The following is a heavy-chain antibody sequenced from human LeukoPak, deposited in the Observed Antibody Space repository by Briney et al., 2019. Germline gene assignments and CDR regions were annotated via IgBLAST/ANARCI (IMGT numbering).Heavy chain of an antibody. CDR3: AREGGAEYCSSTSCPGGWFDP. Sequence: PGGSLRLSCAASGFTFSSYSMNWVRQAPGKGLEWVSYISSSSSTIYCADSVKGRFTISRDNAKNSLYLQMNSLRAEDTAVYYCAREGGAEYCSSTSCPGGWFDPWGQGTLVTVSS. CDR1: GFTFSSYS. V-gene: IGHV3-48*04. D-gene: IGHD2-2*01. J-gene: IGHJ5*02. CDR2: ISSSSSTI.